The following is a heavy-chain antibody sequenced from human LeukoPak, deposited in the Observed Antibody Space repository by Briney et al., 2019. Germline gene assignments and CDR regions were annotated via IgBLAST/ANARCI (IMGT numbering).Heavy chain of an antibody. D-gene: IGHD3-3*01. CDR3: ARGDDSKSTYFDY. J-gene: IGHJ4*02. V-gene: IGHV4-59*01. CDR1: GGSISSYY. CDR2: IYYSGST. Sequence: SETLSLTCTVSGGSISSYYWSWIRQTPGKGLEWIGYIYYSGSTKNNPSLESRVTISLDTSKNQFSLRLNSVTAADTAVYYCARGDDSKSTYFDYWGQGTLVTVSS.